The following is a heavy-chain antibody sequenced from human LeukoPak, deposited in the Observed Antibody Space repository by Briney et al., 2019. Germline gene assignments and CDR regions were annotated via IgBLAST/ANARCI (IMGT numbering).Heavy chain of an antibody. Sequence: GGSLRLSCAASKFIFSNYAMHWVRQAPGKGLEWVAVISYDGSDEYYADSVKGRFTISRDNSKNTLSLQMNSLRPEDTAVYYCARGDLHYYDSTRRGLDIWGQGTMVTVSS. CDR1: KFIFSNYA. J-gene: IGHJ3*02. D-gene: IGHD3-10*01. V-gene: IGHV3-30*04. CDR3: ARGDLHYYDSTRRGLDI. CDR2: ISYDGSDE.